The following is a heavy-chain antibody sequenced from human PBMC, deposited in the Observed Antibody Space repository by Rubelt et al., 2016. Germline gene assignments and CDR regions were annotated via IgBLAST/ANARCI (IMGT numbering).Heavy chain of an antibody. V-gene: IGHV3-23*01. CDR3: ATEIVGAHSAFDV. CDR1: GFAFSSYA. Sequence: VKPGGSLRLSCAASGFAFSSYAMNWVRQAPGKGLEWVSVISTSGSSTFYADSVKGRFTISRDNSKDTLYLQMSSLRADDTAVYYCATEIVGAHSAFDVWGQGTMVTVSS. CDR2: ISTSGSST. J-gene: IGHJ3*01. D-gene: IGHD1-26*01.